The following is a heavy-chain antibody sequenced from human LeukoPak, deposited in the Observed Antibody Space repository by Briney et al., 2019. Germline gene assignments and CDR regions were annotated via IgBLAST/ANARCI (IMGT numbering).Heavy chain of an antibody. Sequence: GGSLRLSCAASGFTFSSYAMSWVRQAPGKGLEWVSAISGSGGSTYYADSVKGRFTISRDNAKNSLYLQMNSLRAEDTALYYCAKDMYCSGGSCYQPMTTVTNFRYYYGMDVWGQGTTVTVSS. V-gene: IGHV3-23*01. CDR2: ISGSGGST. D-gene: IGHD2-15*01. J-gene: IGHJ6*02. CDR3: AKDMYCSGGSCYQPMTTVTNFRYYYGMDV. CDR1: GFTFSSYA.